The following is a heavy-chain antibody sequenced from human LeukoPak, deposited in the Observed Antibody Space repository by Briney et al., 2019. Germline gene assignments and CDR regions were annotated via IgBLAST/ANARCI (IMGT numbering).Heavy chain of an antibody. D-gene: IGHD4-17*01. Sequence: GGSLRLSCAASGFTFSSYRMNWVRQAPGKGLEWVSSISTTSTYIYYADSLKGRFTISRDNAKNSLYLQMNSLRAEDTAVYFRAEGDIRDAFDIWGQGTVVTVSS. J-gene: IGHJ3*02. CDR2: ISTTSTYI. CDR3: AEGDIRDAFDI. CDR1: GFTFSSYR. V-gene: IGHV3-21*01.